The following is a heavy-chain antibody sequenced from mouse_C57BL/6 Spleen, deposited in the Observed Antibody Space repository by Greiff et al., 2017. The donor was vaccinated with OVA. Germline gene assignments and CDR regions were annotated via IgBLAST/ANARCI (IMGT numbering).Heavy chain of an antibody. J-gene: IGHJ4*01. CDR2: IDPETGGT. V-gene: IGHV1-15*01. D-gene: IGHD2-4*01. CDR1: GYTFTDYE. Sequence: QVQLKESGAELVRPGASVTLSCKASGYTFTDYEMHWVKQTPVHGLEWIGAIDPETGGTAYNQKFKGKAILTADKSSSTAYMELRSLTSEDSAVYYCTRYDYDNYYAMDYWGQGTSVTVSS. CDR3: TRYDYDNYYAMDY.